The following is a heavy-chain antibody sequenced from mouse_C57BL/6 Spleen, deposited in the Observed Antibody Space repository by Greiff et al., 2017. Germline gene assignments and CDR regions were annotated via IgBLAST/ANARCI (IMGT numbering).Heavy chain of an antibody. D-gene: IGHD1-1*01. CDR2: IYPGDGDT. CDR1: GYAFSSYW. Sequence: QVQLKQSGAELVKPGASVKISCKASGYAFSSYWMNWVKQRPGKGLEWIGQIYPGDGDTNYNGKFKGKATLTADKSSSTAYMQLSSLTSEDSAVYFCAIITTVVDWYFDVWGTGTTVTVSS. V-gene: IGHV1-80*01. CDR3: AIITTVVDWYFDV. J-gene: IGHJ1*03.